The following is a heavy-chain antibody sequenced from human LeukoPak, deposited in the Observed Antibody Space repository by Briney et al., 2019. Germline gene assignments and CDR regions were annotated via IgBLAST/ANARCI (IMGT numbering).Heavy chain of an antibody. J-gene: IGHJ4*02. D-gene: IGHD1-1*01. CDR3: ATTKSARRYFDY. CDR1: GFTFSSYP. Sequence: PGGSLRLSCTGSGFTFSSYPVSWVRQAPGKGLEWVSAISNSGSNTYYGDSVRGRFTISRDKSKNTLYLQMNTLRAEDTAVYYCATTKSARRYFDYWGQGTLVTVSS. CDR2: ISNSGSNT. V-gene: IGHV3-23*01.